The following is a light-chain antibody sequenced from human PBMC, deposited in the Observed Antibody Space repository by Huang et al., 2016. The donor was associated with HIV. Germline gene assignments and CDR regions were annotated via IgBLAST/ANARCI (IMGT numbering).Light chain of an antibody. CDR1: QRISGR. Sequence: IQMTQSPSTLSASIGDRVTISCRASQRISGRLAWYQKKPGKAPKLLIFKASSLESGVPSRFSGSGSGTEFTLTISSLQPDDFASYHCQQYNNYPYTFGQGTKLETK. CDR2: KAS. J-gene: IGKJ2*01. V-gene: IGKV1-5*03. CDR3: QQYNNYPYT.